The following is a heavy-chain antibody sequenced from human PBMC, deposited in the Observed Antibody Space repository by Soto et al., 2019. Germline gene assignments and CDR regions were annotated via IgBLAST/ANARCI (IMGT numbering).Heavy chain of an antibody. V-gene: IGHV3-23*01. CDR3: ARSYRGGDYHFGF. CDR1: GFTFSTYN. Sequence: EVQLLESGGGLVQPGGSLRLSCAASGFTFSTYNMSWVRQTPGKGLEWVAAISGSGASTSYADSVKDRFTIARDNSKSTSYLQMNILRAEDTAIYYCARSYRGGDYHFGFWGQGTLVTVSS. J-gene: IGHJ4*02. CDR2: ISGSGAST. D-gene: IGHD2-21*02.